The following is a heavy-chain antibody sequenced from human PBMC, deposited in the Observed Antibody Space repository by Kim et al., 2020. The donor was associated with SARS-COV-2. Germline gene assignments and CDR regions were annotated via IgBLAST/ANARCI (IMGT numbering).Heavy chain of an antibody. D-gene: IGHD2-21*02. CDR3: AKGGVVVTARNYWYFDL. Sequence: GGSLRLSCAASGFTFSSYAMSWVRQAPGKGLEWVSAISGSGGSTYYADSVKGRFTISRDNSKNTLYLQMNSLRAEDTAVYYCAKGGVVVTARNYWYFDLWGRGTLVTVSS. J-gene: IGHJ2*01. CDR2: ISGSGGST. CDR1: GFTFSSYA. V-gene: IGHV3-23*01.